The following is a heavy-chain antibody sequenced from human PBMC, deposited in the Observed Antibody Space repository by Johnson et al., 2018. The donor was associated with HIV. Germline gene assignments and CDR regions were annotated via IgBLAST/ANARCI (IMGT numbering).Heavy chain of an antibody. CDR1: GFTFSSYA. CDR2: ISYDGSNK. CDR3: ARVPPGIAKDGAFDI. J-gene: IGHJ3*02. Sequence: QVQLVESGGGVVQPGRSLRLSCAASGFTFSSYAMHWVRQAPGKGLEWVAVISYDGSNKYYADSVKGRFTISRDISKNTLYLQMNSLRAEDTAVYYCARVPPGIAKDGAFDIWGQGTMVTVSS. D-gene: IGHD6-13*01. V-gene: IGHV3-30*14.